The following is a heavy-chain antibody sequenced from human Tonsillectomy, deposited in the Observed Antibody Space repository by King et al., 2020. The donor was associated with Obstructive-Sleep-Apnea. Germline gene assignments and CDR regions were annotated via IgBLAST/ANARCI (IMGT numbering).Heavy chain of an antibody. Sequence: VQLVESGGGLVKPGGCLRLSCAASTFPFSDVWMRWVRQAPAKGLECVGRIKYNTYGWTIDHAAPLKGRFTISRDDSKNTLYLQMNSLKTEDTAVYYCTTEPASLGYWGQGTLVTVSS. CDR1: TFPFSDVW. D-gene: IGHD2-2*01. V-gene: IGHV3-15*01. J-gene: IGHJ4*02. CDR3: TTEPASLGY. CDR2: IKYNTYGWTI.